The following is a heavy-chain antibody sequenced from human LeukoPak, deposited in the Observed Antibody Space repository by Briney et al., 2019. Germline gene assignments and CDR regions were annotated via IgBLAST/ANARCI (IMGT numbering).Heavy chain of an antibody. V-gene: IGHV4-34*01. CDR3: ARSYYYDGFDYSLGF. J-gene: IGHJ4*02. Sequence: SETLSLTCAVYGGSFSDYYWTWVRQPPGKGLEWIGEVSHRGTKRYNLSLKSRLTISIDTSKSQFSLKLSSVTAADTAKYYCARSYYYDGFDYSLGFWGQGTLVTVSS. CDR1: GGSFSDYY. D-gene: IGHD3-10*01. CDR2: VSHRGTK.